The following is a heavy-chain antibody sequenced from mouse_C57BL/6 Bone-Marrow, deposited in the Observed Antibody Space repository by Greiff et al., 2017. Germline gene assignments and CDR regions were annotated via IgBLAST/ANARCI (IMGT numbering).Heavy chain of an antibody. CDR1: GYAFSSSW. CDR3: ARPHYYGSSPTPYFDV. J-gene: IGHJ1*03. Sequence: LVESGPELVKPGASVKISCKASGYAFSSSWMNWVKQRPGKGLEWIGRIYPGDGDTNYNGKFKGKATLTADKSSSTAYMQLSSLTSEDSAVXFCARPHYYGSSPTPYFDVWGTGTTVTVSS. CDR2: IYPGDGDT. D-gene: IGHD1-1*01. V-gene: IGHV1-82*01.